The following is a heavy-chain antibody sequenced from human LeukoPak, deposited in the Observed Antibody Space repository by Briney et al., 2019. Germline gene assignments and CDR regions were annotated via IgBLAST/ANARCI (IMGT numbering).Heavy chain of an antibody. CDR2: VFYTGST. CDR3: ASSAGDYYHY. V-gene: IGHV4-59*01. D-gene: IGHD3-22*01. CDR1: GGSISSYY. Sequence: SETLSLTCGVSGGSISSYYWSWIRQPPGKGLEWIGYVFYTGSTNYNPSLKSRVTISLDTSKTQFSLKLSFVTAADTAVYYCASSAGDYYHYCVLGTLVIV. J-gene: IGHJ4*02.